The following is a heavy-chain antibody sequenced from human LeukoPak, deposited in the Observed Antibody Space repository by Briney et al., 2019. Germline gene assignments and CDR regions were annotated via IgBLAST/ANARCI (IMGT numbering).Heavy chain of an antibody. Sequence: ASVKVSCKASGYTFTGYYIHWVRQAPGQGLEWMGWINPNSGGTNYAQKFQGRVTMTRDTSISTAYMELSRLRSDDTAVYYCARGPWDTAPFDYWGQGTLVTVSS. V-gene: IGHV1-2*02. J-gene: IGHJ4*02. CDR2: INPNSGGT. CDR1: GYTFTGYY. CDR3: ARGPWDTAPFDY. D-gene: IGHD5-18*01.